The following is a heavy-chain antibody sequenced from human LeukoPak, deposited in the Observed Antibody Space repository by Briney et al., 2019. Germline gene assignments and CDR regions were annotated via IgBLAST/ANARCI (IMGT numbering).Heavy chain of an antibody. J-gene: IGHJ4*02. CDR2: VSHSGST. D-gene: IGHD2-15*01. Sequence: SGTLSLTCAVSGASISSSNWWSWVRQPPGKGLEWIGEVSHSGSTNYNPSLKSRLTISVDRSNNQFSLKLSSVTAADTAVYYCARNSCPSGSCYDNRGYFDYWGQGTLVPVSS. CDR1: GASISSSNW. V-gene: IGHV4-4*02. CDR3: ARNSCPSGSCYDNRGYFDY.